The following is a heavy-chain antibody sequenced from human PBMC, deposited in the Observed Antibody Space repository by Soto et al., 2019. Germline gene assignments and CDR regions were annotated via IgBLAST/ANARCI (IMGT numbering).Heavy chain of an antibody. D-gene: IGHD3-10*01. CDR3: ARSINP. CDR1: GGSISSGGYY. Sequence: QVQLQESGPGLVKPSQTLSLTCTVSGGSISSGGYYWSWIRRHPGKGLEWIGYIDYSGSTYYNPCLTTRFTISVDTSKNQLSLKLSSVTAADKAVYYCARSINPWGQGTLVTVSS. J-gene: IGHJ5*02. CDR2: IDYSGST. V-gene: IGHV4-31*03.